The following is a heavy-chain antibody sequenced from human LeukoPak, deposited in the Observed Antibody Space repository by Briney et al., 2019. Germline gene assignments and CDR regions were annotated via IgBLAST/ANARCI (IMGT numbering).Heavy chain of an antibody. CDR2: ISYDGSNK. V-gene: IGHV3-30*03. D-gene: IGHD1-14*01. Sequence: GGSLRLSCAASGFTFSSYGMHWVRQAPGKGLEWVAVISYDGSNKYYADSVKGRFTISRDNSKNTLYLQMNSLRAEDTAVYYCARGSRIGSSKAFDYWGQGTLVTVSS. CDR3: ARGSRIGSSKAFDY. J-gene: IGHJ4*02. CDR1: GFTFSSYG.